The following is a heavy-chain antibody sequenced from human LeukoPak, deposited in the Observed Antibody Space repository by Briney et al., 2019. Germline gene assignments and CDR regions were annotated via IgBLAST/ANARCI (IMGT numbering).Heavy chain of an antibody. D-gene: IGHD6-19*01. V-gene: IGHV3-30*02. Sequence: PGGSLRLSCGASGFTFSSSAMHWVRQGPGKGLEWVAYIAHHGNNKYYADSVKGRFTISRDNSKGSLYLQMNSLRAEDTAVYYCARDTSGWYGAFEYWGQGTLVTVSS. CDR3: ARDTSGWYGAFEY. CDR2: IAHHGNNK. J-gene: IGHJ4*02. CDR1: GFTFSSSA.